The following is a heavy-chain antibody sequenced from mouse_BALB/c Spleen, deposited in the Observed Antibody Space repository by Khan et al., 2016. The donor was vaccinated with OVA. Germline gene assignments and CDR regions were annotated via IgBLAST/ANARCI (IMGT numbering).Heavy chain of an antibody. Sequence: LQQPGPELVKPGTLVKISCKASGYTFTSYDINWVKQRPGQGLEWIGWIYPGDDSTNYNEKFKGKATLTADKSSNTAYMQLSSLTSENSETDICAREGVRGVGLDYWGQGTSVTVSS. J-gene: IGHJ4*01. D-gene: IGHD1-1*01. CDR3: AREGVRGVGLDY. CDR2: IYPGDDST. CDR1: GYTFTSYD. V-gene: IGHV1S33*01.